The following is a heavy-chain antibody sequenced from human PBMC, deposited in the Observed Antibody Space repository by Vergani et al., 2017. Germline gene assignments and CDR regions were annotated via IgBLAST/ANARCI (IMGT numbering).Heavy chain of an antibody. Sequence: QVQLVESGGGVVQPGRSLRLSCAASGFTFSSYAMHWVRQAPGKGLEWVAVISYDGSNKYYADSVKGRFTISRDNSKNTLYLQMNSLRAEDTAVYYCARSPRCGTTLHFDYWGQGTLVTVSS. CDR3: ARSPRCGTTLHFDY. V-gene: IGHV3-30*01. CDR1: GFTFSSYA. J-gene: IGHJ4*02. CDR2: ISYDGSNK. D-gene: IGHD1-7*01.